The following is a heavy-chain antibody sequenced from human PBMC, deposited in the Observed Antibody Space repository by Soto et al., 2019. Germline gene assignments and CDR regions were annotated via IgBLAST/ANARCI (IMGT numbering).Heavy chain of an antibody. CDR2: IHHSETT. CDR3: ARTSYYDSTGYYNLDV. Sequence: SETLSLTCAVYGGSFSGYYWTWIRQPPGTGLEWIGEIHHSETTNYNPSLNSRVSISVDKSKNQFSLKLNSVNAADTADYYCARTSYYDSTGYYNLDVWGPGTTVTVSS. V-gene: IGHV4-34*01. CDR1: GGSFSGYY. D-gene: IGHD3-22*01. J-gene: IGHJ6*02.